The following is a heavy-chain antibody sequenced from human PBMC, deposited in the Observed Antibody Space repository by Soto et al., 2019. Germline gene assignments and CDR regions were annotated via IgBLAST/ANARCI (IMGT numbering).Heavy chain of an antibody. CDR2: IYYSGST. CDR3: AHYSSTSSFDY. D-gene: IGHD6-13*01. CDR1: GGSISSYY. V-gene: IGHV4-59*01. J-gene: IGHJ4*02. Sequence: PSETLSLTCTVSGGSISSYYWSWIRQPPGKGLEWIGYIYYSGSTNYNPSLKSRVTISVDTSKNQFSLKLSSVTAADTATYYCAHYSSTSSFDYWGQGTLVTVSS.